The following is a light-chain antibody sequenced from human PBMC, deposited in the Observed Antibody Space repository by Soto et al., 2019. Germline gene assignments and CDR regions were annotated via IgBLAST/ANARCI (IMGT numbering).Light chain of an antibody. CDR1: SGHSSYI. Sequence: QAVVTQSSSASASLGSSVKLTCTLSSGHSSYIIAWHQRQPGKAPRYLMKLEGSGSYNKGSGVPDRFSGSSSGADRYLTISNLQFEDEADYYCETWDSNSVVFGGGTKVTVL. CDR2: LEGSGSY. V-gene: IGLV4-60*02. J-gene: IGLJ2*01. CDR3: ETWDSNSVV.